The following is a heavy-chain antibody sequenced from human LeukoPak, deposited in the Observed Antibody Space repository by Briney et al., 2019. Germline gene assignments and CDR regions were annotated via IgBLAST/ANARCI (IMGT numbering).Heavy chain of an antibody. Sequence: PSETLSLTCTVSGGSISSYYWSWIRQPPGKGLEWIGYIYYSGSTNYNPSLKSRVTISVDTSKNQFSLKLSSVTAADTAVYYCAGGFAESPFAFDIWGQGTMVTVSS. CDR2: IYYSGST. V-gene: IGHV4-59*08. J-gene: IGHJ3*02. CDR1: GGSISSYY. CDR3: AGGFAESPFAFDI. D-gene: IGHD3-10*01.